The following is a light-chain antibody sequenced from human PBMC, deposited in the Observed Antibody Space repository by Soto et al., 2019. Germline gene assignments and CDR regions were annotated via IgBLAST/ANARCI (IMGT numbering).Light chain of an antibody. J-gene: IGKJ4*01. CDR3: QHRYNWPPGPLT. CDR2: DAS. V-gene: IGKV3-11*01. Sequence: EIVLTQSPATLSLSPGERATLSCRASQSVSSYLAWYQQKPGQSPRLLIYDASNRATGIPARFSGSGSGTDFTLTISSLEPEDFAVYYCQHRYNWPPGPLTFGGGTKVEIK. CDR1: QSVSSY.